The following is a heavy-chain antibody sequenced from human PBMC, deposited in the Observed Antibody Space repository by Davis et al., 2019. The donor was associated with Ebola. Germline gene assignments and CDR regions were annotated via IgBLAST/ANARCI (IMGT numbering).Heavy chain of an antibody. Sequence: GESLKISCQGTGYKFSNYWIVWVRQMPGKGLEWMGVIYPGDSDARYSPSFQGQVTISADKSISTAYLQWGSLKASDTATYYCARGTSLARNFDYWAQGTLVTVSS. CDR1: GYKFSNYW. CDR2: IYPGDSDA. D-gene: IGHD1-14*01. CDR3: ARGTSLARNFDY. V-gene: IGHV5-51*01. J-gene: IGHJ4*02.